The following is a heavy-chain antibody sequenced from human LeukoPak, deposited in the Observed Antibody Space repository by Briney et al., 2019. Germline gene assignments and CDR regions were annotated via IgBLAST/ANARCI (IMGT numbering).Heavy chain of an antibody. CDR1: GFTFSSYA. V-gene: IGHV3-30-3*01. D-gene: IGHD3-3*01. J-gene: IGHJ6*02. Sequence: GGSLRLSCAASGFTFSSYAMHWVRQAPGKGLEWVAVISYDGSNKYYADSVKGRFTTSRDNSKNTLYLQMNSLRAEDTAVYYCAREYYDFWSGYPQLTFYYYYYGMDVWGQGTTVTVSS. CDR3: AREYYDFWSGYPQLTFYYYYYGMDV. CDR2: ISYDGSNK.